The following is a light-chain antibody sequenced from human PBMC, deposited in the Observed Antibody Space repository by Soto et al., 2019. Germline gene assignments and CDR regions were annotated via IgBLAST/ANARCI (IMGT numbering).Light chain of an antibody. CDR3: QQYNNWPPLT. Sequence: MTQSPSTLSASVGERVTITCRASQSVSSNLAWYQQKPGQAPRLLIYGASTRATGIPARFSGSGSGTEFTLTISSLQSEDFAVYYCQQYNNWPPLTFGGGTKVEIK. V-gene: IGKV3-15*01. CDR1: QSVSSN. J-gene: IGKJ4*01. CDR2: GAS.